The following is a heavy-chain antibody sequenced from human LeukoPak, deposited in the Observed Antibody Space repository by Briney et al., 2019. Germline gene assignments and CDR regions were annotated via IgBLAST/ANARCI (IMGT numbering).Heavy chain of an antibody. CDR2: ISSSSSYI. Sequence: GGSLRLSCVASGFTFSSYSMNWVRQAPGKGLEWVSSISSSSSYIYYADSVKGRFTISRDNAKNSLYLQMNSLRAEDTAVYYCARDSSGRPPPSGAFDIWGQGTMVTVSS. D-gene: IGHD6-19*01. CDR3: ARDSSGRPPPSGAFDI. J-gene: IGHJ3*02. V-gene: IGHV3-21*01. CDR1: GFTFSSYS.